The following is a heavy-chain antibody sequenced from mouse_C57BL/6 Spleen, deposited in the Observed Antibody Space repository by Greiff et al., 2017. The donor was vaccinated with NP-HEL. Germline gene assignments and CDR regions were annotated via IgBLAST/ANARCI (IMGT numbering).Heavy chain of an antibody. V-gene: IGHV1-74*01. CDR2: IPSSDSDK. Sequence: QVQLQQPGSSLFKPGARVKIYRKASGSTFTSYWMPWVKQRPGQGVCGLGRIPSSDSDKNYNQKFKGKATLTVDKSSSTAYMQLSSLTSEDSAVYYCAIYGSSLFAYWGQGTLVTVSA. J-gene: IGHJ3*01. CDR3: AIYGSSLFAY. D-gene: IGHD1-1*01. CDR1: GSTFTSYW.